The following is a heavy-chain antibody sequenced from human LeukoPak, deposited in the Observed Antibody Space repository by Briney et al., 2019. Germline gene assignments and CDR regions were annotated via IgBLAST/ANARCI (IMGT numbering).Heavy chain of an antibody. CDR2: IWHDGSNK. CDR1: GFTFSSYG. Sequence: GGSLRLSCAASGFTFSSYGMHWVRQAPGKGLEWVAVIWHDGSNKDYRDSVKGRFTISRDNYKNTLYLEMNKLRDEDTAIYYCVKDRAGTNLVRGVITGVMDVWGQGTTVTVSS. D-gene: IGHD3-10*01. CDR3: VKDRAGTNLVRGVITGVMDV. V-gene: IGHV3-33*06. J-gene: IGHJ6*02.